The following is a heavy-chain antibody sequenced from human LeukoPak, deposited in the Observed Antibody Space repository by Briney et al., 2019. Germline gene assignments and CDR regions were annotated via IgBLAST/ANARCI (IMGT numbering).Heavy chain of an antibody. CDR1: GGSIRSSYYY. CDR3: ARTLYYYETSDYKDY. CDR2: IYDSGST. V-gene: IGHV4-39*01. D-gene: IGHD3-22*01. Sequence: SETLSLTCTVSGGSIRSSYYYWGWLRQPPGKGLEWIGSIYDSGSTYYNPSLKSRVTISVDTSKNQFSLKLSSVTAADTAVYYCARTLYYYETSDYKDYWGQGTLVTVSS. J-gene: IGHJ4*02.